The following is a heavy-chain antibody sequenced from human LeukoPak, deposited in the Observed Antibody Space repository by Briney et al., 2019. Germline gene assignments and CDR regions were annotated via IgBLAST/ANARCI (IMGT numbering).Heavy chain of an antibody. Sequence: SETLSLTCTVSGGSISSSSYYWGWIRQPPGKGLEWIGSIYYSGSTYYNPSLKSRVTISVDTSKNQFSLKLSSVTAADTAVYYCASQYSGSYPYYFDYWGQGTLVTVSS. CDR3: ASQYSGSYPYYFDY. V-gene: IGHV4-39*07. J-gene: IGHJ4*02. D-gene: IGHD1-26*01. CDR1: GGSISSSSYY. CDR2: IYYSGST.